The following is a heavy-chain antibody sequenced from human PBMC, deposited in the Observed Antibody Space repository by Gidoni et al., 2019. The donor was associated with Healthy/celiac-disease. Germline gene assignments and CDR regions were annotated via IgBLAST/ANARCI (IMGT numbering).Heavy chain of an antibody. CDR1: GGSFSGYY. Sequence: QVQLQQWGAGVLKPSETLSLTCAVYGGSFSGYYWSWIRQPPGKGLEWIGEINHSGSTNYNPSLKSRVTISVDTSKNQFSLKLSSVTAADTAVYYCARALYCSGGSCYLSAFDIWGQGTMVTVSS. J-gene: IGHJ3*02. CDR2: INHSGST. V-gene: IGHV4-34*01. CDR3: ARALYCSGGSCYLSAFDI. D-gene: IGHD2-15*01.